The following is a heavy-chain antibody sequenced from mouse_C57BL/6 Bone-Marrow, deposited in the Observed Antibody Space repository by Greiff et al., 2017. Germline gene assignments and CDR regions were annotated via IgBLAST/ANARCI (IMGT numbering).Heavy chain of an antibody. Sequence: EVKLMESGGGLVKPGGSLKLSCAASGFTFSDYGMHWVRQAPEKGLAWVAYISSGSSTIYYADTVKGRFTISRDNAKNTLFLQMTSLRSEDTAMYYCARPPYSRRDWYCDVWGTGTTVTVSS. CDR1: GFTFSDYG. V-gene: IGHV5-17*01. J-gene: IGHJ1*03. CDR2: ISSGSSTI. CDR3: ARPPYSRRDWYCDV. D-gene: IGHD2-10*01.